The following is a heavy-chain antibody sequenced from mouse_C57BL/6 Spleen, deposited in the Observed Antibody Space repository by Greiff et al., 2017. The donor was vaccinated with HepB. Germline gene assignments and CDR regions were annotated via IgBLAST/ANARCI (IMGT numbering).Heavy chain of an antibody. V-gene: IGHV5-17*01. CDR3: AKGFAY. CDR1: GFTFSDNG. Sequence: EVQVVESGGGLVKPGGSLKLSCAASGFTFSDNGMHWVRQAPEKGLEWVAYISSGSSTIYYAETVKGRFTISRDNAKNTLFLQLTSLRSEDTAMYYCAKGFAYWGQGTLVTVSA. J-gene: IGHJ3*01. CDR2: ISSGSSTI.